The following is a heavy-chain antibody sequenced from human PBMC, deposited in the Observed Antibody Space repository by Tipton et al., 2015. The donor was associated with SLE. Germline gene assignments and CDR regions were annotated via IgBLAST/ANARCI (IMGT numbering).Heavy chain of an antibody. CDR3: ASGYYYDSSPDAFDI. CDR2: IYYSGST. D-gene: IGHD3-22*01. Sequence: TLSLTCTVSGGSISSHYWSWIRQPPGKGLEWFGYIYYSGSTNYNPSLKSRVTISVDTSKNQFSLKLSSVTAADTAVYYCASGYYYDSSPDAFDIWGQGTMVTVSS. J-gene: IGHJ3*02. V-gene: IGHV4-59*11. CDR1: GGSISSHY.